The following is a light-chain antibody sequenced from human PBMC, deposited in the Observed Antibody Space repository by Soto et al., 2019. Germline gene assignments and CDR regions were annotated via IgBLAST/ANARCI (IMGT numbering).Light chain of an antibody. V-gene: IGKV1-33*01. CDR3: QQYDNLP. J-gene: IGKJ4*01. Sequence: IQMTQSPSSLSASVGDRVTITCQASQDISNYLNSYQQKPGKAPKLLIYDASNLETGVPSRFSGSGSGTDFTFTISSLQPEDIATYYCQQYDNLPFGGGTKVDIK. CDR2: DAS. CDR1: QDISNY.